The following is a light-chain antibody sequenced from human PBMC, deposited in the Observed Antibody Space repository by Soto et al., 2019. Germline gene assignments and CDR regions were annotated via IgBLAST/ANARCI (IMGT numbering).Light chain of an antibody. CDR1: SSNIGAGYD. J-gene: IGLJ2*01. Sequence: QSVLTQPPSVSGAPVQRVTISCTGSSSNIGAGYDVHWYQQLPGTAPKLLIYGNSNRPSWVPDRFSGSKSGTSASLAITGLQAEDEADYYCQSYDSSLSGYVVFGGGTKLTVL. CDR2: GNS. V-gene: IGLV1-40*01. CDR3: QSYDSSLSGYVV.